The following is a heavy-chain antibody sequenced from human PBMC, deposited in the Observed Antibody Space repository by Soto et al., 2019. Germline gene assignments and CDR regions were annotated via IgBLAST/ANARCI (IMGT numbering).Heavy chain of an antibody. D-gene: IGHD2-2*01. CDR1: GYTFTSYG. CDR3: ARSSYRSRSNWFDP. J-gene: IGHJ5*02. CDR2: ISAYNGNT. V-gene: IGHV1-18*01. Sequence: EASVKVSCKASGYTFTSYGISWVRQAPGQGLEWMGWISAYNGNTNYAQKLQGRVTMTTDTSTSTAYMELRSLRSDDTAVYYCARSSYRSRSNWFDPWGQGTLVTVSS.